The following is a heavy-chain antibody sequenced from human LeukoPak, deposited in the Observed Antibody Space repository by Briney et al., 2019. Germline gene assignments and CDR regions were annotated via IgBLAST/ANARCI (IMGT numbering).Heavy chain of an antibody. V-gene: IGHV3-21*01. J-gene: IGHJ5*02. CDR1: GFTFSTNS. Sequence: PGGSLRLSCAASGFTFSTNSMNWVRQAPGKGLEWVATISGDSNYIYYADSLKGRFTVSRGNAKNSLYLQMNSLRAEDTGVYYCARERSGWSRDLWGQGTLVSVSS. D-gene: IGHD6-19*01. CDR2: ISGDSNYI. CDR3: ARERSGWSRDL.